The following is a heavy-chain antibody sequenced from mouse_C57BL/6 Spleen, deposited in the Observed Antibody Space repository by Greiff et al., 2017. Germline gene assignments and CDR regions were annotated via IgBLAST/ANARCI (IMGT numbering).Heavy chain of an antibody. J-gene: IGHJ2*01. D-gene: IGHD1-1*01. CDR1: GYAFSSSW. Sequence: QVQLQQSGPELVKPGASVKISCKASGYAFSSSWMNWVKQRPGKGLEWIGRIYPGDGDTNYNGKFKGKATLTADKSSSTAYIQLSSLTSEDSAVYFCAREGMDSSPPNFDYWGQGTTLTVSS. CDR3: AREGMDSSPPNFDY. CDR2: IYPGDGDT. V-gene: IGHV1-82*01.